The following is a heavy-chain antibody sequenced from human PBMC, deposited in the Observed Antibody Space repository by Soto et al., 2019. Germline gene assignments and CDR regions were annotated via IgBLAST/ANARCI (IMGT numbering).Heavy chain of an antibody. J-gene: IGHJ6*02. V-gene: IGHV4-59*01. CDR2: IYDTGISGYTPST. Sequence: SETLSLTCTVSGGSITPSYWSWIRRAPGEGLEWIAYIYDTGISGYTPSTSYNPSLKSRVTMSVDTSKSQFSLKLTSVTAADTAVYYCARGEDAFFYYGLDVWGQGITVTVSS. CDR3: ARGEDAFFYYGLDV. CDR1: GGSITPSY.